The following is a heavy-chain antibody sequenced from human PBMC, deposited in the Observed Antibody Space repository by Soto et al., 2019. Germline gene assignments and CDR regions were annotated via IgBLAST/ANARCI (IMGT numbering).Heavy chain of an antibody. CDR2: IIPILGIA. CDR3: ASCVGGSCYSGYFDY. J-gene: IGHJ4*02. CDR1: GGTFSSYT. Sequence: QVQLVQSGAEVKKPGSSVKVSCKASGGTFSSYTISWVRQAPGQGLAWMGRIIPILGIANYAQKFQGRVTITADKSTSTAYMELSSLRSEDTAVYYCASCVGGSCYSGYFDYWGQGTLVTVSS. D-gene: IGHD2-15*01. V-gene: IGHV1-69*02.